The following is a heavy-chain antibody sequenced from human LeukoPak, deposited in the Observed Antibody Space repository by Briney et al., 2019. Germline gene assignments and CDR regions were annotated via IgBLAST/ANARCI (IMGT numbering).Heavy chain of an antibody. D-gene: IGHD6-13*01. V-gene: IGHV3-9*03. CDR3: AKDRRSGYSSSWYYFDY. CDR1: GFTFDDYA. Sequence: PGRSLRLSCAASGFTFDDYAIHWVRQAPGKGLEWVSGISWNSGSIGYADSVKGRFTISRDNAKNSLYLQMNSLRAEDMALYYCAKDRRSGYSSSWYYFDYWGQGTLVTVSS. J-gene: IGHJ4*02. CDR2: ISWNSGSI.